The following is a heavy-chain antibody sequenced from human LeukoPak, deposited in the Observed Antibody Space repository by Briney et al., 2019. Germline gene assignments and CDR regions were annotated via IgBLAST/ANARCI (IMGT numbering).Heavy chain of an antibody. CDR2: IHYIGNT. D-gene: IGHD6-19*01. CDR1: GDSINNYY. V-gene: IGHV4-59*01. CDR3: ARASYSSSDWLPFDC. J-gene: IGHJ4*02. Sequence: SETLSLTCTVSGDSINNYYWTWIRQSPGKGLEWIGYIHYIGNTNYNPSLKNRVAISVDTSKNQFSLNLSSVTAADTAVYYCARASYSSSDWLPFDCWGQGALVTVSS.